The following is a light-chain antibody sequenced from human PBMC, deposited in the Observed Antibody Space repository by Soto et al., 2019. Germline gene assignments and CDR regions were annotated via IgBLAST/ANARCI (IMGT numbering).Light chain of an antibody. J-gene: IGLJ2*01. CDR3: QAWDRSSVF. CDR2: QDN. Sequence: SYELTQPPSASVSPGQTASITCSGHRLGDKYVYWHQQKPGQSPLLVIYQDNARPSGIPERFSGSNSGDTATLIISGTQAMDEADYYCQAWDRSSVFFGGGTKLTVL. V-gene: IGLV3-1*01. CDR1: RLGDKY.